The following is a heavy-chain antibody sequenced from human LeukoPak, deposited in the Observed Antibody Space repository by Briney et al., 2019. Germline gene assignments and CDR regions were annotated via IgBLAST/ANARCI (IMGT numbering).Heavy chain of an antibody. D-gene: IGHD6-6*01. J-gene: IGHJ4*02. CDR2: INHSGST. Sequence: PSETLSLTCIVSGGSINSYYWSWIRQPPGKGLEWIGEINHSGSTNYNPSLKSRVTISVDTSKNQFSLKLSSVTAADTAVYYCARGLRAARSGLGYWGQGTLVTVSS. V-gene: IGHV4-34*01. CDR1: GGSINSYY. CDR3: ARGLRAARSGLGY.